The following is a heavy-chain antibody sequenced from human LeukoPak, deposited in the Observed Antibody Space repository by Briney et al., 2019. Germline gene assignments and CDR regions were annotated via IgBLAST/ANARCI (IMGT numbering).Heavy chain of an antibody. J-gene: IGHJ4*02. V-gene: IGHV3-21*01. CDR3: ARSRIVVVPAATQGRIFDY. D-gene: IGHD2-2*01. Sequence: PGGSLRLSCAASGFTFSSYGMHWVRQAPGKGLEWVSSISSSSSYIYYADSVKGRFTISRDNAKNSLYLQMNSLRAEDTAVYYCARSRIVVVPAATQGRIFDYWGQGTLVTVSS. CDR2: ISSSSSYI. CDR1: GFTFSSYG.